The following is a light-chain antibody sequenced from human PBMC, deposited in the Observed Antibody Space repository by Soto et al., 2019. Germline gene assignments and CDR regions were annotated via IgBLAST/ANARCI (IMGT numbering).Light chain of an antibody. CDR1: SSNIGSNT. CDR2: KSN. CDR3: AAWDDRLNGRV. V-gene: IGLV1-44*01. Sequence: QSVLTQPPSASAPPGQRVTISCSGSSSNIGSNTVNWYQQLPGTAPKLLIYKSNQRTSGVPDRFSGSKSGTSASLAISGLQSEDEADYYCAAWDDRLNGRVFGGGTKLTVL. J-gene: IGLJ3*02.